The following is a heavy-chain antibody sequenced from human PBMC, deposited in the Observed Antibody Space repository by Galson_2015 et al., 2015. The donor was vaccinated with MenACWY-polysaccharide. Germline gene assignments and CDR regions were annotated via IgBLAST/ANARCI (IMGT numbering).Heavy chain of an antibody. Sequence: ETLSLTCTVSGGSISDRNYYWGWVRQPPGQGLEWIGSMFYSGNADYNPSLMSRVTIFADTSKKQLSLKLRSVTDADTAVYYCARHGAGTLGNYYYGMDVWGQGTTVTVSS. CDR3: ARHGAGTLGNYYYGMDV. CDR2: MFYSGNA. V-gene: IGHV4-39*01. J-gene: IGHJ6*02. CDR1: GGSISDRNYY. D-gene: IGHD1/OR15-1a*01.